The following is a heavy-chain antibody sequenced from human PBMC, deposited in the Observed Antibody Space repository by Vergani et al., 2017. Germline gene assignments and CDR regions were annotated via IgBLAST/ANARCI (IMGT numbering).Heavy chain of an antibody. V-gene: IGHV2-70*01. CDR1: GFSLSTSGMC. Sequence: QVTLRESGPALVKPTQTLTLTCTFFGFSLSTSGMCVSWIRQPPGKALEWLALIDWDDDKYYSTSLKTSLTISKDTSKNQVVLTMTNMDPVDTATYYCARTTYGCWSGYYASLPFFCMDVWGKGTTVTVSS. D-gene: IGHD3-3*01. J-gene: IGHJ6*03. CDR2: IDWDDDK. CDR3: ARTTYGCWSGYYASLPFFCMDV.